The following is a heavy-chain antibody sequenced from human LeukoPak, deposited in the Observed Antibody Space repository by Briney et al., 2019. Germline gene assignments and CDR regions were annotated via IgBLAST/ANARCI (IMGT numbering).Heavy chain of an antibody. V-gene: IGHV4-39*07. CDR3: ASASYYYDSSGYYYDYYFDY. Sequence: SETLSLTCTVSGGSISSSSYYWGWIRQPPGKGLEWIGSIYYSGSTYYNPSLKSRVTISVDTSKNQFSLKLSSVTAADTAVYYCASASYYYDSSGYYYDYYFDYWGQGTLVTVSS. J-gene: IGHJ4*02. CDR2: IYYSGST. D-gene: IGHD3-22*01. CDR1: GGSISSSSYY.